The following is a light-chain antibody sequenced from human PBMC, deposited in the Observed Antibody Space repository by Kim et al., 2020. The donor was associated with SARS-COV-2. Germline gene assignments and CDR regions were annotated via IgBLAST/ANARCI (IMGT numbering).Light chain of an antibody. V-gene: IGLV4-69*01. CDR1: SGHSSYA. Sequence: ASVKLTCTLSSGHSSYAITWHQQQPEKGPRYLMYLNSDGSHSKGDGIPDRFLGSSSGAERYLTISSLQSDDEADYYCQTWGTGMGVFGGGTKLTVL. CDR2: LNSDGSH. J-gene: IGLJ2*01. CDR3: QTWGTGMGV.